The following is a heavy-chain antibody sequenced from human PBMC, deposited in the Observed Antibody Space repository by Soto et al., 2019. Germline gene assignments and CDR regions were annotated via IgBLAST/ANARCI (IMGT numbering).Heavy chain of an antibody. V-gene: IGHV4-59*01. CDR2: IFRIGST. Sequence: SETLSLTCTVSAAATRGSYWSWIPQPPGKGLEWIEYIFRIGSTNYNPSLKSRLTISVNTSKNQFSLNLSSLTTADTAVYFCARGGNRYSSTSSGVGGFDYWGQGTLVTVSS. CDR1: AAATRGSY. D-gene: IGHD6-6*01. CDR3: ARGGNRYSSTSSGVGGFDY. J-gene: IGHJ4*02.